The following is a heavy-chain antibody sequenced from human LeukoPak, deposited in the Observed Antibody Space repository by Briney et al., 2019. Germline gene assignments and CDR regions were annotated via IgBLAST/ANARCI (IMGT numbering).Heavy chain of an antibody. CDR2: IHMSGST. Sequence: SETLSLTCTVSGDSINSHHWSWIRQPAGKGLEWIGRIHMSGSTNYNPSLRSRVAISMDNSKNQFSLKLKSVTAADTAVYYCARDDSSRDDSGGYHYWGQGTLVTISS. D-gene: IGHD3-22*01. CDR3: ARDDSSRDDSGGYHY. CDR1: GDSINSHH. J-gene: IGHJ4*02. V-gene: IGHV4-4*07.